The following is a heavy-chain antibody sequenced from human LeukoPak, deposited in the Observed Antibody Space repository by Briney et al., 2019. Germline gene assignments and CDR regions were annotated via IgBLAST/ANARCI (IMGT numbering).Heavy chain of an antibody. V-gene: IGHV5-51*01. CDR1: GYSFTSYW. D-gene: IGHD3-22*01. CDR3: ARGTYYYDSSGYYYYYGMDV. CDR2: IYPGDSDT. Sequence: GESLKISCKGSGYSFTSYWTGWVRQMPGKGLEWMGIIYPGDSDTRYSPSFQGQVTISADKSISTAYLQWSSLKASDTAMYYCARGTYYYDSSGYYYYYGMDVWGQGTTVTVSS. J-gene: IGHJ6*02.